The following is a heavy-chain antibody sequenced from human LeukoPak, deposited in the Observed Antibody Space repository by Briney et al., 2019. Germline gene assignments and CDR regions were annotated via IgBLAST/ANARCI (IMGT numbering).Heavy chain of an antibody. Sequence: GGALRLSCAASGFTVSSNFMSWVRQAPGKGRKWVSVIYTSGITYYADSVRGRFTISRDNSKNTLYLQMDSLTAEDTAVYYCAREDAGGTYSFDYWGQGILVTVSS. CDR2: IYTSGIT. J-gene: IGHJ4*02. D-gene: IGHD1-26*01. V-gene: IGHV3-66*01. CDR1: GFTVSSNF. CDR3: AREDAGGTYSFDY.